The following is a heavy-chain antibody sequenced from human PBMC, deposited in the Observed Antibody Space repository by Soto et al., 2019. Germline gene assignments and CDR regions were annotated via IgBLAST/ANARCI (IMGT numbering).Heavy chain of an antibody. Sequence: GGSLRLSCAASGFSFSSYGMHWVRQAPGKGLEWVAVISYDGSNKYYADSVKGRFTISRDNSKNTLYLQMNSLRAEDTAVYYCAKDGRGPYSSSWYDWFDPWGQGTLVTVSS. V-gene: IGHV3-30*18. CDR2: ISYDGSNK. D-gene: IGHD6-13*01. J-gene: IGHJ5*02. CDR1: GFSFSSYG. CDR3: AKDGRGPYSSSWYDWFDP.